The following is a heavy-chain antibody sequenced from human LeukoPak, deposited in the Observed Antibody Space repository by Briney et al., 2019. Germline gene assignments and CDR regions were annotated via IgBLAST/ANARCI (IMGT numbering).Heavy chain of an antibody. D-gene: IGHD1-26*01. J-gene: IGHJ4*02. CDR1: GYTFTGYY. CDR2: INPNGGGT. CDR3: ARISGSYLRYYFDY. Sequence: GASVKVSCKASGYTFTGYYMHWVRQAPGQGLEWMGWINPNGGGTNYAQKFQGRVTMTRDTSISTAYMELSRLRSDDTAVYYCARISGSYLRYYFDYWGQGTLVTVSS. V-gene: IGHV1-2*02.